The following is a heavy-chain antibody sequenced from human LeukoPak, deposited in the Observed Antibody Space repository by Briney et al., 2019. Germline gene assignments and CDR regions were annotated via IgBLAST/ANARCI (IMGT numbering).Heavy chain of an antibody. V-gene: IGHV3-66*01. CDR3: ARMGAGVTGPFDN. D-gene: IGHD2-8*02. CDR2: IYSGGST. Sequence: GGSLRLSCAASGFTVSSSYMSWVRQAPGKGLEWVSVIYSGGSTYYADTVQDRFTISRDNSKNTLYLQMNSLRAEDTAFYYCARMGAGVTGPFDNWGQGTLVTVSS. J-gene: IGHJ4*02. CDR1: GFTVSSSY.